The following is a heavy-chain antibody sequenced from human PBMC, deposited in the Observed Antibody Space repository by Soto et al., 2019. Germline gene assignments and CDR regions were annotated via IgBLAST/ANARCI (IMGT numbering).Heavy chain of an antibody. CDR3: AHRRGISSWDNWFDP. V-gene: IGHV2-5*02. Sequence: QITLKESGPTLVKPTQTLTLTCTFSGFSLSTSGVGVGWIRQSPGKALEWLALIYWDDDKRYSPSLKSRLTLTKDPSRNQVVLIMTTLDPVDTATYYCAHRRGISSWDNWFDPWGQGTLVTVSS. J-gene: IGHJ5*02. CDR1: GFSLSTSGVG. D-gene: IGHD6-13*01. CDR2: IYWDDDK.